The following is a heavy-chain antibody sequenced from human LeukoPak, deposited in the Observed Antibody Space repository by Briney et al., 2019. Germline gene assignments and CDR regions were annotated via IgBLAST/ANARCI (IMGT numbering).Heavy chain of an antibody. CDR2: INPNSGGT. CDR3: ATGLDRIMITFGGV. D-gene: IGHD3-16*01. V-gene: IGHV1-2*02. CDR1: GYTFTGYY. Sequence: ASVKVSCKASGYTFTGYYMHWVRQAPGQGLEWMGWINPNSGGTNYAQKFQGRVTMTEDTSTDTAYMELSSLRSEDTAVYYCATGLDRIMITFGGVWGQGTLVTVSS. J-gene: IGHJ4*02.